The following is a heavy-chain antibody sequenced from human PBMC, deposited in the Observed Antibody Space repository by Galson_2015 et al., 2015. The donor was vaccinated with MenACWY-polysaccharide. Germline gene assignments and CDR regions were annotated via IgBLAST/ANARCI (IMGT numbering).Heavy chain of an antibody. Sequence: SLRLSCAASGFSLGAWYMSWIRQAPGKGLEWLSYISKSGDSIYYGDSVKGRFAISRDNAKNSLYLQLNSLEVEDTAIYYCARGHYGFDVLGQGTTVTVSS. CDR1: GFSLGAWY. V-gene: IGHV3-11*01. CDR2: ISKSGDSI. CDR3: ARGHYGFDV. J-gene: IGHJ6*02.